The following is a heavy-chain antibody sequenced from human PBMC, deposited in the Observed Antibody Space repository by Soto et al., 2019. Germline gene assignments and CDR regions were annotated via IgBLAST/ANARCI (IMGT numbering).Heavy chain of an antibody. CDR1: GYTFSTYG. D-gene: IGHD3-16*01. Sequence: QAQLVQSGAEVKNPGDSVKVSCRASGYTFSTYGVSWVRQAPGQGLEWIGWISGYSGNTHYAQNFQGRVTITKDTSTSTVYMELRSLRSDDTAVYYCARQGSNVRGGGSPWGQGTVVTVSS. V-gene: IGHV1-18*01. CDR2: ISGYSGNT. CDR3: ARQGSNVRGGGSP. J-gene: IGHJ5*02.